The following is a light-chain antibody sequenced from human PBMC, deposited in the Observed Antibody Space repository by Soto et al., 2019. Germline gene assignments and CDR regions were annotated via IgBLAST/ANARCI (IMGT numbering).Light chain of an antibody. CDR3: QHYGTTPWT. V-gene: IGKV3-15*01. J-gene: IGKJ1*01. CDR2: GAS. CDR1: QSVSSN. Sequence: EIVMTQSPATLSVSPGERATLSCRASQSVSSNLAWYQQKPGQAPRRLIYGASTRATGIPARFSGSGSGTEFTLTISSLQSEDFAVYYCQHYGTTPWTFGQGTKVGIQ.